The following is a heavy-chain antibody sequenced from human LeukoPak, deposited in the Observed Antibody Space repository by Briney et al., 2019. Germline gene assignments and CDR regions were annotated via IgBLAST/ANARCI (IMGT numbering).Heavy chain of an antibody. CDR2: IYHSGST. D-gene: IGHD2-15*01. Sequence: SETLSLTCAVSGHSISSGYYWGWIRQPPGKGLEWIGSIYHSGSTYYNPSLKSRVTISVDTSKNQFSLKLSSVTAADTAVYYCARRNIVVDDAFDIWGQGTMVTVSS. CDR1: GHSISSGYY. V-gene: IGHV4-38-2*01. J-gene: IGHJ3*02. CDR3: ARRNIVVDDAFDI.